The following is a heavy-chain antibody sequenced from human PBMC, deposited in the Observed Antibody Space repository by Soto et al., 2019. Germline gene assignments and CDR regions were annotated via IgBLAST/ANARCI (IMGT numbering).Heavy chain of an antibody. Sequence: SETLSLTCTVSGGSISSYYWNWIRQPPGKGLEWIGSIYYSGSANYNPSFKSRVTILVDTSKNQFSLKLSSVTAAATAVYYCAGSGGHSRNWLEPWRKEILGT. V-gene: IGHV4-59*01. D-gene: IGHD2-15*01. CDR1: GGSISSYY. CDR2: IYYSGSA. J-gene: IGHJ5*02. CDR3: AGSGGHSRNWLEP.